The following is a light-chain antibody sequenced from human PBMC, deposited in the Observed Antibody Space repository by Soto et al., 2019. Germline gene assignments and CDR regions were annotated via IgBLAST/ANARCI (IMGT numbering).Light chain of an antibody. J-gene: IGKJ1*01. Sequence: DVVLTQTPLSSPVTLGQPASISCRSSQSLVYSDGNTYLSWLHQRPGQPPRLLIYQISKRFSGVPDRFSGSVAGTDFTLKISRVEAEDVGIYYCVQFAHFPRTFGQGTKVEIK. V-gene: IGKV2-24*01. CDR1: QSLVYSDGNTY. CDR2: QIS. CDR3: VQFAHFPRT.